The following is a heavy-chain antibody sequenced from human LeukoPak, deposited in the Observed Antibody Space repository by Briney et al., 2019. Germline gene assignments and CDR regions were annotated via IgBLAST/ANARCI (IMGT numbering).Heavy chain of an antibody. V-gene: IGHV3-30*19. J-gene: IGHJ4*02. CDR3: ATGDTAMAGPFDY. D-gene: IGHD5-18*01. Sequence: GRSLRLSCAASGFTFSRYGMHWVRQAPGKGLEWVAVISYDGSNKYYADSVKGRFTISRDNSKNTLYLQMNSLRAEDTAVYYCATGDTAMAGPFDYWGQGTLVTVSS. CDR2: ISYDGSNK. CDR1: GFTFSRYG.